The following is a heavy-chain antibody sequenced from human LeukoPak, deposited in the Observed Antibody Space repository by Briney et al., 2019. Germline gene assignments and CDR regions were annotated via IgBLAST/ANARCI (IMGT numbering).Heavy chain of an antibody. CDR3: ARAGYDILTGYLKGWFDP. CDR1: GGSISSGSYY. CDR2: IYTSGST. Sequence: SETLSLTCTVSGGSISSGSYYWIGIGQPAGKELEWIGSIYTSGSTNYNPSLKSRVTIPVDTSKNQFSLKQSSVTAADTAVYYCARAGYDILTGYLKGWFDPWGQGTLVSVSS. V-gene: IGHV4-61*02. D-gene: IGHD3-9*01. J-gene: IGHJ5*02.